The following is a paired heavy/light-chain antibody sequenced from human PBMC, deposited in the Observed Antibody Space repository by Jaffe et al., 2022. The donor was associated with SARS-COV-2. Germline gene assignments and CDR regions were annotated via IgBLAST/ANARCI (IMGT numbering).Light chain of an antibody. V-gene: IGKV1-9*01. CDR2: AAS. J-gene: IGKJ3*01. Sequence: DIQLTQSPSFLSASVGDRVTITCRASQGISSYLAWFQQKPGKAPKLLIYAASTLQSGVPSRFSGSGSGTEFTLTISSLQPEDFATYYCQQLNSYPFTFGPGTKVDIK. CDR1: QGISSY. CDR3: QQLNSYPFT.
Heavy chain of an antibody. CDR3: ARAAGSRILEGATPLEY. CDR1: GFTFSHYA. CDR2: ISYDGSDR. D-gene: IGHD1-26*01. Sequence: QVQLVESGGGVVQPGRSLRLSCAASGFTFSHYAIHWVRQAPGKGLEWVAVISYDGSDRYYTDSVKGRFTISRDNSKKTLYLQMNSLRAEDTALYYCARAAGSRILEGATPLEYWGQGILVTVSS. J-gene: IGHJ4*02. V-gene: IGHV3-30*14.